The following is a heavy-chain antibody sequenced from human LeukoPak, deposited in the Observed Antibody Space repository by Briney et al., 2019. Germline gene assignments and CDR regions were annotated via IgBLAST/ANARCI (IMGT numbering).Heavy chain of an antibody. CDR3: ARTQYSGYDFQGSFDP. D-gene: IGHD5-12*01. Sequence: PSETLSLTCAVYGGSFSGYYWSWIRQPPGKGLEWIGEINHSGSTNYNPSLKSRVTISVDTSKNQFSLKLSSVTAADTAVYYCARTQYSGYDFQGSFDPWGQGTLVTVSS. CDR2: INHSGST. V-gene: IGHV4-34*01. J-gene: IGHJ5*02. CDR1: GGSFSGYY.